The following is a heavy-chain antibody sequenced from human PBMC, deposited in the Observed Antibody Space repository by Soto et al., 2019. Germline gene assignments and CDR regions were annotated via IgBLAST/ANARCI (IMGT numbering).Heavy chain of an antibody. V-gene: IGHV3-33*01. Sequence: PGGSLRLSCAASGFTFSSYVMHWVRQAPGKGLEWVAVIWYDGSNKYYADSVKGRFTISRDNSKNTMYLQMNSLRAEDTAVYYCAREGGGSSFDYWGQGTLVTVSS. CDR1: GFTFSSYV. CDR3: AREGGGSSFDY. CDR2: IWYDGSNK. J-gene: IGHJ4*02. D-gene: IGHD3-16*01.